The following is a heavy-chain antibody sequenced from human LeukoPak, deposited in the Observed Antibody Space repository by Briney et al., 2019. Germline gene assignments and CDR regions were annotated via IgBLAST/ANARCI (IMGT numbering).Heavy chain of an antibody. J-gene: IGHJ4*02. D-gene: IGHD3-16*01. V-gene: IGHV3-53*01. CDR3: VRFMRGTIGGDN. Sequence: GGSLRLSCTVSGFTVSSNSMSWVRQAPGKGLEWVSFIYSGGNTHYSDSVKGRFTISRDNAKNSLYLQMNNLKAEDTAMYYCVRFMRGTIGGDNWGQGTLVTVSA. CDR2: IYSGGNT. CDR1: GFTVSSNS.